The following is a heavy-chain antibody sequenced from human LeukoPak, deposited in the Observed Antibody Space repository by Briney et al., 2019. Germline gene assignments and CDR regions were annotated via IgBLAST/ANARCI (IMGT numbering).Heavy chain of an antibody. CDR2: IYYSGST. V-gene: IGHV4-39*01. Sequence: SETLSLTCTVSGGSISSSSYYWGWIRQPPGKGLEWIGSIYYSGSTYYNPSLKSRVTISVDTSKNQFSLKLSSVTAADTAVYYCARHLYSSGPWDYYYYMDVWGKGTTVTVSS. CDR3: ARHLYSSGPWDYYYYMDV. D-gene: IGHD6-25*01. J-gene: IGHJ6*03. CDR1: GGSISSSSYY.